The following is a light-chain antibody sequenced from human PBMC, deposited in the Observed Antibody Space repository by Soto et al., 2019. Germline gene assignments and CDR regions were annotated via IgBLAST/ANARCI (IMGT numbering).Light chain of an antibody. J-gene: IGKJ2*01. CDR1: QSISSW. CDR3: QQYDSYSYT. Sequence: DIQMTQSPSTLSASVGDRVTITCRANQSISSWLAWYQQKPGKAPKLLIYKASSLESGVPSRFSGGGSGTEFTLTISSLQPDDFATYYCQQYDSYSYTFGQGTKLEIK. CDR2: KAS. V-gene: IGKV1-5*03.